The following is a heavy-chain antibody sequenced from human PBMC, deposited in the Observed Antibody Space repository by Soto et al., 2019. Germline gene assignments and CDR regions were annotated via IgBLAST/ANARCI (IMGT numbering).Heavy chain of an antibody. CDR1: GFTFSNAW. Sequence: EVQLVESGGGLVKPGGSLRLSCAASGFTFSNAWMSWVRQAPGKGLEWVGRIKSKTDGGTTDYAAPVKGRFTISRDDSKNTLYLQMNSLKTEDTAVYYCTRLERDYYYGMDVWGQGNTVTVSS. V-gene: IGHV3-15*01. CDR3: TRLERDYYYGMDV. J-gene: IGHJ6*02. CDR2: IKSKTDGGTT.